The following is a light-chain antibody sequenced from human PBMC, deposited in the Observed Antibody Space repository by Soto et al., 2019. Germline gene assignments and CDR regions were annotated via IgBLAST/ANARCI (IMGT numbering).Light chain of an antibody. CDR1: SSDVGGYDY. CDR3: SSYTTTSTVV. J-gene: IGLJ2*01. CDR2: VVY. V-gene: IGLV2-14*01. Sequence: QSALTQPASVSGSPGQSITISCTGTSSDVGGYDYVSWFQQYPGKAPSLMLYVVYSRPSGVSYRFSGSKSGNTASLTISGVQAEGEADYYCSSYTTTSTVVFGGGTKVTVL.